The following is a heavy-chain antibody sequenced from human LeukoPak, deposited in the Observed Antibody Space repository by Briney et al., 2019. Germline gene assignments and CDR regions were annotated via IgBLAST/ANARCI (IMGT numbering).Heavy chain of an antibody. CDR3: VRRQLGWFDP. Sequence: SETLSLTCAVYGGSFSGYYWSWIRQPPGKGLEWIGYIYTSGSTNYNPSLKSRVTISVDTSKNQFSLKLSSVTAADTAVYYCVRRQLGWFDPWGQGTLVTVSS. D-gene: IGHD6-6*01. V-gene: IGHV4-4*09. J-gene: IGHJ5*02. CDR2: IYTSGST. CDR1: GGSFSGYY.